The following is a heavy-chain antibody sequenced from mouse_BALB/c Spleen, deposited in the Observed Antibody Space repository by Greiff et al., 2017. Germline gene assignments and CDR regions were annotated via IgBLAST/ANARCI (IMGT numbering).Heavy chain of an antibody. CDR3: VRESVYYGREGYAMDY. V-gene: IGHV10-3*03. Sequence: EVQRVESGGGLVQPKGSLKLSCAASGFTFNTYAMHWVCQAPGKGLEWVARIRSKSNNYATYYADSVKDRFTISRDDSQSMLYLQMNNLKTEDTAMYYCVRESVYYGREGYAMDYWGQGTSVTVSS. CDR2: IRSKSNNYAT. D-gene: IGHD1-1*01. CDR1: GFTFNTYA. J-gene: IGHJ4*01.